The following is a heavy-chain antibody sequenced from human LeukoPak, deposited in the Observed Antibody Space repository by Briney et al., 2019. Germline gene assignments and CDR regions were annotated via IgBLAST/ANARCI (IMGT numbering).Heavy chain of an antibody. CDR3: ARHMGLGYSYGYPYFDY. J-gene: IGHJ4*02. D-gene: IGHD5-18*01. Sequence: SETLSLTCTVSGGSISSYYWSWIRQPPGKGLEWIGYIYYSGSTNYNPSLKSRVTISVDTSKNQFSLKLSSVTAADTAVYYCARHMGLGYSYGYPYFDYWGQGTLVTVFS. CDR1: GGSISSYY. V-gene: IGHV4-59*08. CDR2: IYYSGST.